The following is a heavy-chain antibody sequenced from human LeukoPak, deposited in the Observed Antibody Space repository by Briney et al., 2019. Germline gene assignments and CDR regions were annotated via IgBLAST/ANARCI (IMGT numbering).Heavy chain of an antibody. Sequence: SQTLSLTCTVSGGSISSGNYYWSWIRQPAGKGLEWIGRIYTSGTTNYNPSLKSRVTISVDTSKNQFSLKLSSVTAADTAVYYCASGYGSGYDWEEWWDYWGQGTLVTVSS. CDR2: IYTSGTT. J-gene: IGHJ4*02. CDR3: ASGYGSGYDWEEWWDY. CDR1: GGSISSGNYY. D-gene: IGHD5-12*01. V-gene: IGHV4-61*02.